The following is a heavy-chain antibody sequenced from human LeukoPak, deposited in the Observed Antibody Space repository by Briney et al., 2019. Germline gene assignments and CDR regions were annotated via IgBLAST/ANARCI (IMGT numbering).Heavy chain of an antibody. D-gene: IGHD2-2*01. CDR2: IQPGDSNT. CDR1: GYSLTNYW. Sequence: ASVKVSCKGSGYSLTNYWIGWVRQMPGKGLEWMGIIQPGDSNTKYSPSFQGQVTISADKSISTAYLQWSSLKASDTAMYYCARWPRGITNCYFDYWGQGTLVTVSS. J-gene: IGHJ4*02. CDR3: ARWPRGITNCYFDY. V-gene: IGHV5-51*01.